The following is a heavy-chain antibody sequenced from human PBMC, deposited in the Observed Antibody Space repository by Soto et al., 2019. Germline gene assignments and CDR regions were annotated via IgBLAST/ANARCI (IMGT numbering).Heavy chain of an antibody. D-gene: IGHD3-10*01. CDR3: ARGDHYYGLNY. Sequence: PSETLSLTCAVYGGSFSCYYWSWIRQPPGKGLEWIGEINHSGSTNYNPSLKSRVTISVDTSKNQFSLKLSSVTAADTAVYYCARGDHYYGLNYWGQGTLVTVSS. CDR2: INHSGST. CDR1: GGSFSCYY. V-gene: IGHV4-34*01. J-gene: IGHJ4*02.